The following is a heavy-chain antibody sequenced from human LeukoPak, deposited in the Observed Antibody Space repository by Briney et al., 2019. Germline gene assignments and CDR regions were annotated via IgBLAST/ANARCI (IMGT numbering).Heavy chain of an antibody. CDR1: GFSFSSFW. D-gene: IGHD5-12*01. J-gene: IGHJ4*02. CDR3: ARGKYSGPIGPFDY. CDR2: INKNGGDQ. V-gene: IGHV3-7*02. Sequence: GSLRLSCAASGFSFSSFWMTWVRQAPGKGLEWVANINKNGGDQYYGDSVKGRFTISRDNAKNSLNLQMNSLRAEDTAVYYCARGKYSGPIGPFDYWGQGTLVTVSS.